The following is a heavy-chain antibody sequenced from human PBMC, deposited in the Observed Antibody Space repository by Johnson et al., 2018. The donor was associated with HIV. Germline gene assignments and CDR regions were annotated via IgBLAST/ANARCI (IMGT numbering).Heavy chain of an antibody. Sequence: QVQLVESGGGVVQPGRSLRLSCVASGFRFSTCAIHWVRQAPGKGLEWVAVISYDGTNEYYAESVKGRFTISRDNSKNTLSLQMNSLRAEDTAMYFCARDQILQNFERLDNAFDIWGQGTLVTVSS. V-gene: IGHV3-30*19. J-gene: IGHJ3*02. CDR1: GFRFSTCA. CDR3: ARDQILQNFERLDNAFDI. D-gene: IGHD3-9*01. CDR2: ISYDGTNE.